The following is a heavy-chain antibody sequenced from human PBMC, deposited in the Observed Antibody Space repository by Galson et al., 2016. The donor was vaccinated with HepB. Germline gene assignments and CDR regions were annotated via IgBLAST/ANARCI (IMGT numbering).Heavy chain of an antibody. CDR3: ARARSGSYDF. CDR1: GFIFRNYW. J-gene: IGHJ4*02. V-gene: IGHV3-7*01. CDR2: INRGGSEK. Sequence: SLRLSCAASGFIFRNYWMTWVRQAPGKGLEWVANINRGGSEKYYMHSVRGRFTISRDSAKNLVFVQMNSLRAEDTAVYHCARARSGSYDFWGQGIVVTVSS. D-gene: IGHD1-26*01.